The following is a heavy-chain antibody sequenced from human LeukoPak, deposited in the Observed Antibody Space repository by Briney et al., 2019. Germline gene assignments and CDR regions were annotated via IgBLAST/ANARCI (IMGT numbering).Heavy chain of an antibody. CDR2: ISSSSTI. Sequence: GGSLRLSCAASGFTFSSYSMNWVRQAPGKGLEWVSYISSSSTIYYADSVKGRFTISRDNAKNSLYLQMNSLRDEDTAVYYCARDGLNYDILTGQPERGYFDLWGRGTLVTVSS. D-gene: IGHD3-9*01. J-gene: IGHJ2*01. CDR1: GFTFSSYS. CDR3: ARDGLNYDILTGQPERGYFDL. V-gene: IGHV3-48*02.